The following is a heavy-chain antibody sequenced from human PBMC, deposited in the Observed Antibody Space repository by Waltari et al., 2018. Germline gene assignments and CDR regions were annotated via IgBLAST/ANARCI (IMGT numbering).Heavy chain of an antibody. V-gene: IGHV3-23*01. D-gene: IGHD3-10*01. CDR3: ALGSGMDV. CDR1: GFPFSSRA. CDR2: ITGTGAGT. J-gene: IGHJ6*02. Sequence: VQVLESGGGLVQPGGSLRLSCVASGFPFSSRAMSWVRQAPGKGPAWVATITGTGAGTYHADSVKGRVTISRDNSKNTMYLQMTSLTAEDTAEYYCALGSGMDVWGQGTTVTVSS.